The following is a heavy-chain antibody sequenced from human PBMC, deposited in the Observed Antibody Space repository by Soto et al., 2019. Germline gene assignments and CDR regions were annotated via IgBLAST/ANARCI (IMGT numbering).Heavy chain of an antibody. J-gene: IGHJ4*02. V-gene: IGHV4-59*08. D-gene: IGHD3-22*01. CDR2: IYYGGST. CDR1: GDSISTDY. CDR3: ARAGSGAYYYDSSGYYDFDY. Sequence: SETLSLTCTVSGDSISTDYWSWIRQSPGKGLEWIGFIYYGGSTNYNPSLKSRVTISVDTPKNQFSLKLSSVTAADTAVYYCARAGSGAYYYDSSGYYDFDYWGQGTLVPVSS.